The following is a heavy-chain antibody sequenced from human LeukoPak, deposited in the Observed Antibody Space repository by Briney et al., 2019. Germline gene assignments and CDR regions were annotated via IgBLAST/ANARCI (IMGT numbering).Heavy chain of an antibody. CDR2: ISSNGGST. CDR1: GFTFSSHA. D-gene: IGHD3-22*01. V-gene: IGHV3-64*04. Sequence: GGSLRLSCSASGFTFSSHAMHWVRQAPGKGLEYVSAISSNGGSTYYADSVKGRFTISRDNSKNTLYLQMNSLRAEDTAVYYCARDYYDSSGYYHGGHWGQGTLVTVSS. J-gene: IGHJ4*02. CDR3: ARDYYDSSGYYHGGH.